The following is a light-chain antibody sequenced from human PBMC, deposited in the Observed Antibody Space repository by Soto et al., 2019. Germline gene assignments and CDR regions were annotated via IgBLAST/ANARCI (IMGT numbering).Light chain of an antibody. J-gene: IGKJ5*01. CDR3: QQFNSYPIT. CDR1: QGIRGA. CDR2: DVS. Sequence: AIQLTQSPSSLSASVGDRVTITCRASQGIRGALAWYQQRPGKPPKMLIYDVSKLERGVPSRFSGSDSGTHVNLTISSLQAEDFATYYCQQFNSYPITFGQGTRLEIK. V-gene: IGKV1-13*02.